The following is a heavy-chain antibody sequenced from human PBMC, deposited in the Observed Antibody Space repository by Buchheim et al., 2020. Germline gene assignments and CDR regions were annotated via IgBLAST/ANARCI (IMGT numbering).Heavy chain of an antibody. CDR3: ARRGIGDSGKAHFDS. CDR2: VSGSGGRT. Sequence: EVQLLESGGGLVQPGGSLRLSCAASGFTFTSYAMSWVRQAPGKGLEWVSVVSGSGGRTYYADSVKGRFTSSRDNSKNTLYLQMNSLRGEDTAVYHCARRGIGDSGKAHFDSWGQGTL. D-gene: IGHD1-26*01. CDR1: GFTFTSYA. V-gene: IGHV3-23*01. J-gene: IGHJ4*02.